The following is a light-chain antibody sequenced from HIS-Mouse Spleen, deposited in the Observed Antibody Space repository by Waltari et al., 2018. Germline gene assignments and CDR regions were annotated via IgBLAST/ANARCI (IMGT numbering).Light chain of an antibody. CDR2: RNN. Sequence: QSVLTQPPSASGTPGQRVTISCSGSSSNIGSNYVYWYQQLPGTAPKLLIYRNNQGPSGVPDRFSGSKSVTSASLAISGLRSEDEADYYCAAWDDSLSGPVFGGGTKLTVL. J-gene: IGLJ3*02. CDR3: AAWDDSLSGPV. CDR1: SSNIGSNY. V-gene: IGLV1-47*01.